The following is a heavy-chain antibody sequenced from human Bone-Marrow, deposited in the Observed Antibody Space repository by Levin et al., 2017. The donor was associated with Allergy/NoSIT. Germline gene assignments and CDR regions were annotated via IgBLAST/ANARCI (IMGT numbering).Heavy chain of an antibody. V-gene: IGHV4-38-2*01. D-gene: IGHD3-22*01. CDR2: IYHSGFT. CDR1: ESSISSGYY. J-gene: IGHJ5*02. CDR3: ARTKVVHFGWFDP. Sequence: SETLSLTCVVFESSISSGYYWGWIRQPPGKGLEWIGTIYHSGFTYYNPSLKSRVSISIDTSKNEFSLNLTSVTAADTAVYYCARTKVVHFGWFDPWGQGSLVTVSS.